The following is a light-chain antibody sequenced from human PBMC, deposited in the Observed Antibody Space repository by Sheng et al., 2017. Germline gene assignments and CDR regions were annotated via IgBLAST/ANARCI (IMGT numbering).Light chain of an antibody. CDR1: QDITEY. J-gene: IGKJ4*01. V-gene: IGKV1-33*01. CDR2: GAP. CDR3: QQYDKCPLI. Sequence: DIQMTPSPSSLSASVGDRVTITCQANQDITEYLNHFRQMQGKAPKVLIYGAPNLGAGVPSRFCGSGSGTDFTFTISSLQPEDIATYCCQQYDKCPLIFGGGTKVEIK.